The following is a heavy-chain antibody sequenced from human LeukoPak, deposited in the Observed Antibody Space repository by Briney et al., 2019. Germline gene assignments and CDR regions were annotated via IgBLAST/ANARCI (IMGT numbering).Heavy chain of an antibody. Sequence: GGSLRLSCAASGFTFSKYAMSWVRQAPGKGLEWVSVISGSSESTYYADSVEGRFTISRDNSKNMLYVQMDSLRGEDTALYYCGKDMHYYVAMDVWGQGTTVTVSS. CDR2: ISGSSEST. D-gene: IGHD3-10*02. CDR1: GFTFSKYA. J-gene: IGHJ6*02. V-gene: IGHV3-23*01. CDR3: GKDMHYYVAMDV.